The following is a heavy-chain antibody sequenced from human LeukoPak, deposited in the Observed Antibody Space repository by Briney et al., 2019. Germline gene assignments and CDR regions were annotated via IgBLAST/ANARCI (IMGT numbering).Heavy chain of an antibody. CDR3: AKDGVASHYDSSGYYYLYYFDY. CDR2: ISGSGGST. CDR1: GFNLSSYA. D-gene: IGHD3-22*01. V-gene: IGHV3-23*01. Sequence: GGSLRLFCAVSGFNLSSYAMSWVRQAPRKGLPWVSAISGSGGSTYYADSVQGRFTISRDNSKNTLYLQMNSLRAEDTAVYYCAKDGVASHYDSSGYYYLYYFDYWGQGTLVTVSS. J-gene: IGHJ4*02.